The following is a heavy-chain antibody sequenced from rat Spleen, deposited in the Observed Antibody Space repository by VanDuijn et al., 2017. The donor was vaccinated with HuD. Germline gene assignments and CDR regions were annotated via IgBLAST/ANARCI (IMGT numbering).Heavy chain of an antibody. CDR2: ISPSGGIT. V-gene: IGHV5-27*01. J-gene: IGHJ2*01. D-gene: IGHD1-4*01. CDR1: GFTFNSYD. CDR3: TTDSVNYPGITRGSYFDY. Sequence: EVQLVESGGGLVQPGGSLKLSCVVSGFTFNSYDMAWVRQAPTKGLEWVASISPSGGITYYRDSVKGRFTVSRDNAKSTLYLQMDSLRSEDTATYYCTTDSVNYPGITRGSYFDYWGQGVMVTVSS.